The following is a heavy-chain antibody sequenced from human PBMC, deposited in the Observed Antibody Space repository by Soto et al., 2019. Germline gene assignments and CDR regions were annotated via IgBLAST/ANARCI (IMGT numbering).Heavy chain of an antibody. V-gene: IGHV3-23*01. J-gene: IGHJ6*02. CDR2: IASDGRT. Sequence: EVQLLESGGGLVQPGGSLRLSCTASGFTFRSYAMSWVRQAPGKGLEWVSAIASDGRTFYADSVKSRFTISRDNSKNTLFLQMNSLKAEDTALYYCAKVVAVAYYYGMDVWGQGTTVTVSS. CDR3: AKVVAVAYYYGMDV. CDR1: GFTFRSYA. D-gene: IGHD6-19*01.